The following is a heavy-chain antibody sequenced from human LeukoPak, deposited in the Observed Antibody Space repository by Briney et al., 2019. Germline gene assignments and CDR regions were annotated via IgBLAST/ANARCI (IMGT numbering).Heavy chain of an antibody. CDR1: GFTFSSYS. V-gene: IGHV3-21*01. CDR2: ISSSSSYI. D-gene: IGHD1-26*01. CDR3: ASDSGSLRGEFDY. Sequence: GGSLRLSCAASGFTFSSYSMNWVRQAPWKGLEWVSSISSSSSYIYYADSVKGRFTISRDNAKNSLYLQMNSLRAEDTAVYYCASDSGSLRGEFDYWGQGTLVTVSS. J-gene: IGHJ4*02.